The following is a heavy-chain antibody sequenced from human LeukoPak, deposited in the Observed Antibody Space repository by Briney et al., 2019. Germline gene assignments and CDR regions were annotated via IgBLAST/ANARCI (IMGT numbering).Heavy chain of an antibody. V-gene: IGHV4-59*01. D-gene: IGHD6-13*01. CDR2: IYYSGST. CDR3: ARAGSSSRSYYFDY. Sequence: KSSETLSLTCTVSGGSISSYYWSWIRQPPGKGLEWIGYIYYSGSTNYNPSLKSRVTISVDTSKNQFSLKLSSVTAADTAVYYCARAGSSSRSYYFDYWGQGTLVTVSS. CDR1: GGSISSYY. J-gene: IGHJ4*02.